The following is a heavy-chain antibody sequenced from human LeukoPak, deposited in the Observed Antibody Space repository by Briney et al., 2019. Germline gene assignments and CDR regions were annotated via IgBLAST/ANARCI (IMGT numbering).Heavy chain of an antibody. D-gene: IGHD3-10*01. CDR3: ASIRNMVRGVITHDY. CDR2: INPNSGGT. Sequence: ASVKVSCKASGYTFTGYYMHWVRQAPGQGLEWMGWINPNSGGTNYAQKFQGRVTMTRDTSISTAYMELSRLRSDDTAVYYCASIRNMVRGVITHDYWGQGTLVTVSS. CDR1: GYTFTGYY. J-gene: IGHJ4*02. V-gene: IGHV1-2*02.